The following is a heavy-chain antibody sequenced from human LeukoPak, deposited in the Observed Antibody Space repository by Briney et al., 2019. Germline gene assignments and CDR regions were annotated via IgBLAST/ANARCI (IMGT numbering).Heavy chain of an antibody. CDR3: ARDLGRDGYHRGAFDI. D-gene: IGHD5-24*01. V-gene: IGHV3-48*03. J-gene: IGHJ3*02. CDR1: GFTFSSYE. Sequence: GGSLRLSCAASGFTFSSYEMNWVRQAPGKGLEWVSYISSSGSTIYYADSVKGRFTISRENAKNTLYLQMNSLRAEDTAVYYCARDLGRDGYHRGAFDIWGQGTMVTVSS. CDR2: ISSSGSTI.